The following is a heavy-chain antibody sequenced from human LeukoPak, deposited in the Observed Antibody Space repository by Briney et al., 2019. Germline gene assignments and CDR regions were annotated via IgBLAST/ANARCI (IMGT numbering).Heavy chain of an antibody. CDR2: IYYSGST. J-gene: IGHJ4*02. V-gene: IGHV4-59*01. D-gene: IGHD1-1*01. CDR3: ARDPGGTYFDY. Sequence: SETLSLTCTVSGGSISSYYWSWIRQPPGKGLEWIGYIYYSGSTDYNPSLKSRVTISVDTSKNQFSLKLSSVTAADTAVYYCARDPGGTYFDYWGQGTLVTVSS. CDR1: GGSISSYY.